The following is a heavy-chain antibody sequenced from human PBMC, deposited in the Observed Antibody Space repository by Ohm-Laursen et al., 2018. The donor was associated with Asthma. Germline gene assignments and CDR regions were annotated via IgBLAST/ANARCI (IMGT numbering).Heavy chain of an antibody. J-gene: IGHJ4*02. Sequence: SLRLSCAASGFTFRSYAMHWVRQAPGKGLEWVAVGGSYYDGGLKYYADSVNGRFAVSRDDSKNTLYMQMNSLRPDDTAVYYCARDVMEWYLPAFDFWGQGTLVTVSS. D-gene: IGHD3-3*01. CDR2: GGSYYDGGLK. CDR3: ARDVMEWYLPAFDF. V-gene: IGHV3-30*09. CDR1: GFTFRSYA.